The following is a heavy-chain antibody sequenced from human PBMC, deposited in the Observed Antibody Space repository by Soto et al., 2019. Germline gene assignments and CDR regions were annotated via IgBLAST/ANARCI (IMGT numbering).Heavy chain of an antibody. CDR2: IDPSDSYT. CDR3: ARRASGWNYYGKDV. CDR1: GYSFTSYW. V-gene: IGHV5-10-1*01. J-gene: IGHJ6*02. D-gene: IGHD6-19*01. Sequence: GESLKISCKGSGYSFTSYWISWVRQMPGKGLEWMGRIDPSDSYTNYSPSFQGHVTISADKSISTAYLQWSSLKASDTAMYYWARRASGWNYYGKDVWGRGITVTVSS.